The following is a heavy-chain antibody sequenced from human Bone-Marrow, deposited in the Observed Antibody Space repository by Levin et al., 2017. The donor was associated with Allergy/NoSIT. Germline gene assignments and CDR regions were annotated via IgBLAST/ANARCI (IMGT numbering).Heavy chain of an antibody. D-gene: IGHD6-6*01. CDR3: ARALTIIAAAITFDS. Sequence: TGGSLRLSCAASGLTFSSYWMNWVRQVPGKGLVWVSRINSDGSSTYYADSVKGRFTISRDNAKNTLYLQMNSLRAEDTAVYYCARALTIIAAAITFDSWGQGTLVTVSS. CDR1: GLTFSSYW. J-gene: IGHJ4*02. V-gene: IGHV3-74*01. CDR2: INSDGSST.